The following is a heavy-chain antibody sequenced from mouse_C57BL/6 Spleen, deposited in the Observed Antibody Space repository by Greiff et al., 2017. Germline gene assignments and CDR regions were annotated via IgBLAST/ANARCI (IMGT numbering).Heavy chain of an antibody. CDR1: GYAFSSYW. CDR3: ARQGSSLAWFAY. CDR2: IYPGDGDT. Sequence: QVQLQQSGAELVKPGASVKISCKASGYAFSSYWMNWVKQRPGKGLAWIGQIYPGDGDTNYNGKFKGKATLTADKSSSTPYMQLSRLTSEDSAVYFCARQGSSLAWFAYWGQGTLVTVSA. D-gene: IGHD1-1*01. J-gene: IGHJ3*01. V-gene: IGHV1-80*01.